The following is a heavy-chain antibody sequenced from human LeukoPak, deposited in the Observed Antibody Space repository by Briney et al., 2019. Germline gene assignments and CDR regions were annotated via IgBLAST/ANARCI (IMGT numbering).Heavy chain of an antibody. D-gene: IGHD3-3*01. CDR3: RVVIILDY. CDR1: GSTFSRYG. Sequence: PGGSLRLSCSASGSTFSRYGMHWVRQAPGKGLEYVSGISSNGGSTYYADSVKGRFTISRDNSKNTLYLQMSSLRAEDAAVYYCRVVIILDYWGQGTLVTVSS. CDR2: ISSNGGST. V-gene: IGHV3-64D*09. J-gene: IGHJ4*02.